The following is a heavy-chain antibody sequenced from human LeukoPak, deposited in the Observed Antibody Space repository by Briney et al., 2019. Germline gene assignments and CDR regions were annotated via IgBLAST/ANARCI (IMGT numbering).Heavy chain of an antibody. CDR1: GDSISGYY. Sequence: PSETLSLTCTVSGDSISGYYWNWIRQPPGKGLEWIGYIYYSGSTNYNPSLKSRVTISVDTSKNQFSLKLSSVTAADTAVYYCARVLRKNRGAFDIWGQGTMVTVSS. J-gene: IGHJ3*02. CDR2: IYYSGST. D-gene: IGHD3-10*01. V-gene: IGHV4-59*01. CDR3: ARVLRKNRGAFDI.